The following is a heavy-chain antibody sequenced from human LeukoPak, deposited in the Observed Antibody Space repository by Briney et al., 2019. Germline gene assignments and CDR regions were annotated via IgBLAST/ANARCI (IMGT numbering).Heavy chain of an antibody. Sequence: ASVKVSCKASRYTFTGYYMQWVRQAPGQGLDWMGWINPNTGDTNFAQKFQGRVTMTRDTSTSTAYMELSRLTLDDTAVYFCARITGTTGHWGQGTPVTVSS. CDR1: RYTFTGYY. CDR2: INPNTGDT. CDR3: ARITGTTGH. D-gene: IGHD1/OR15-1a*01. J-gene: IGHJ4*02. V-gene: IGHV1-2*02.